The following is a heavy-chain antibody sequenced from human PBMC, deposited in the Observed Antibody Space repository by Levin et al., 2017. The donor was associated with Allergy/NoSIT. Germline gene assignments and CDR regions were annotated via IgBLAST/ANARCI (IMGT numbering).Heavy chain of an antibody. J-gene: IGHJ3*02. V-gene: IGHV3-49*04. Sequence: GESLKISCTASGFTFGDYAMSWVRQAPGKGLEWVGFIRSKAYGGTTEYAASVKGRFTISRDDSKSIAYLQMNSLKTEDTAVYYCTRDPHGSGSLAGDAFDIWGQGTMVTVSS. CDR2: IRSKAYGGTT. CDR3: TRDPHGSGSLAGDAFDI. CDR1: GFTFGDYA. D-gene: IGHD3-10*01.